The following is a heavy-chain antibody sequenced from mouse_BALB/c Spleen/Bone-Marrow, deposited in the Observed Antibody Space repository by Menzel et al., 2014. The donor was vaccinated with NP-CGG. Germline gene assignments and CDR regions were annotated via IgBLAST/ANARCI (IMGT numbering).Heavy chain of an antibody. CDR2: ISPYYVDG. J-gene: IGHJ4*01. Sequence: QVHVKQSGAELVRPGVSVKISCKGSGYTFTDYAMHWVKQSHAKSLEWIGVISPYYVDGGYNQKFKGKATMTIDKSSSPAYMELARLPSDDSAIYYCARGGSSSLYYYAKDYWGQGTSVTVSS. D-gene: IGHD3-1*01. CDR3: ARGGSSSLYYYAKDY. V-gene: IGHV1S137*01. CDR1: GYTFTDYA.